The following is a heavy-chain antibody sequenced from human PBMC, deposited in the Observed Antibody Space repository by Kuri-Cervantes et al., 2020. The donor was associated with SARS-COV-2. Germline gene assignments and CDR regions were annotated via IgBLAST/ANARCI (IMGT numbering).Heavy chain of an antibody. J-gene: IGHJ4*02. Sequence: ASVKVSCKAPGYTLKTYGLSWVRQAPGQGLEWMGWISAYNDNTNYAQNLQGRVTMTTDTSTSTAYMELRSLTSDDTAVYYCVRNMYYDFWSAYGDWGQGALVTVSS. CDR1: GYTLKTYG. D-gene: IGHD3-3*01. CDR3: VRNMYYDFWSAYGD. CDR2: ISAYNDNT. V-gene: IGHV1-18*01.